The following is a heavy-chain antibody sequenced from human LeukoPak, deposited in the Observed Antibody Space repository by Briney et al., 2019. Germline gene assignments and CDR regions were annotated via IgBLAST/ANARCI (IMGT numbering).Heavy chain of an antibody. CDR1: GYTFTRYY. Sequence: GASVKVSCKGSGYTFTRYYIHWVRQAPGEGREWMGRINPNSGGTHYAQKSQGRVTMTRDTSISTAYMELSRLRPDDTAVYYCARATYGDYEDYWGQGTLVTVSS. CDR3: ARATYGDYEDY. V-gene: IGHV1-2*06. D-gene: IGHD4-17*01. CDR2: INPNSGGT. J-gene: IGHJ4*02.